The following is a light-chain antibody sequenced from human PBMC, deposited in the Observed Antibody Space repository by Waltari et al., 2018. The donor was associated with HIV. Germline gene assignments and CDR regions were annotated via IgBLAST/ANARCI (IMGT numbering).Light chain of an antibody. CDR1: TSNIANND. CDR3: ATWDDSLNGV. CDR2: MNN. V-gene: IGLV1-44*01. Sequence: HSVLTQPPSASGTPGQTVIISCSGNTSNIANNDVTWYQHFPGSAPKLLIYMNNYRPSGFPARFAGSRSGTSASLTISGLQIEDEAQYYCATWDDSLNGVFGAGTRLTVL. J-gene: IGLJ3*02.